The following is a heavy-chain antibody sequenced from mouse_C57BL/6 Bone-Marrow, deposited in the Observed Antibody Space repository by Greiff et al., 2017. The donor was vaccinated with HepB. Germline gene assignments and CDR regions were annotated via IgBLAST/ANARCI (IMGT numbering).Heavy chain of an antibody. J-gene: IGHJ4*01. CDR1: GYTFTDYY. CDR2: IFPGRGST. D-gene: IGHD1-1*01. CDR3: ARFGSNYCYAMDY. V-gene: IGHV1-75*01. Sequence: QVQLKQSGPELVKPGASVKISCKASGYTFTDYYINWVKQRPGQGLEWIGWIFPGRGSTYYNGMFKGKATLTVDKSSSTAYMLLSSLTSEDSAVYFCARFGSNYCYAMDYWGQGTSVTVSS.